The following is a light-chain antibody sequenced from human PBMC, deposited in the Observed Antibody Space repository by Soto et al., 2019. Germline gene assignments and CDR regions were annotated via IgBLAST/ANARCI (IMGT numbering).Light chain of an antibody. CDR2: TDY. V-gene: IGLV1-44*01. CDR3: ASWDDSLSGGV. CDR1: NSNIGTYT. J-gene: IGLJ3*02. Sequence: QSVLTQPPSASGTPGQRVIISCSGSNSNIGTYTVNWYRQLPGTAPKLLIYTDYQRPSGVPDRFSGSRSGTSASLAISGLQSEDEADYYCASWDDSLSGGVFGGGTKLTVL.